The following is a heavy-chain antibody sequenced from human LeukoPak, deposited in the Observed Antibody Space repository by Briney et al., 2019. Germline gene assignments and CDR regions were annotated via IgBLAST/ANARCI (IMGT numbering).Heavy chain of an antibody. Sequence: GGSLRLSCAASGFTFSSYWMHWVRQAPGKGLVWVSRINSDGSNTNYADSVKGRFTISRDNAKNSLYLQMNSLRAEDTAVYYCARGTIAAAGYYYFDYWGQGTQVTVSS. CDR1: GFTFSSYW. J-gene: IGHJ4*02. D-gene: IGHD6-13*01. CDR3: ARGTIAAAGYYYFDY. V-gene: IGHV3-74*01. CDR2: INSDGSNT.